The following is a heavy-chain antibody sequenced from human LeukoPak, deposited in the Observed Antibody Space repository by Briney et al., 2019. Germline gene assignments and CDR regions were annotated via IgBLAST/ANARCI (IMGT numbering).Heavy chain of an antibody. J-gene: IGHJ3*02. CDR1: GFTLSSYG. CDR3: AKDLTGDLDAFDI. V-gene: IGHV3-30*02. CDR2: IRYDGSNK. Sequence: GRSLRLSRAASGFTLSSYGMHWVRQAPGKGLEWVAFIRYDGSNKYYADSVKGRFTISRDNSKNTLYLQMNSLRAEDTAVYYCAKDLTGDLDAFDIWGQGTMVTVSS. D-gene: IGHD7-27*01.